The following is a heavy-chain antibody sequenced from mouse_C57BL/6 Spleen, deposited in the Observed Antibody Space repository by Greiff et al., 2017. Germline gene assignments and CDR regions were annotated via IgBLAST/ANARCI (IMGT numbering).Heavy chain of an antibody. CDR1: GFNITDYY. CDR2: IDPEDGDT. CDR3: NTGYYYGSSYNPYWYFDV. J-gene: IGHJ1*03. Sequence: EVQLQQSGAELVRPGASVTLSCTASGFNITDYYMHWVQHRPEQGLEWIGRIDPEDGDTEYAPKCQGKATMTADPSSNTAYLQLSSLTSEDTAVYYCNTGYYYGSSYNPYWYFDVWGTGTTVTVSS. D-gene: IGHD1-1*01. V-gene: IGHV14-1*01.